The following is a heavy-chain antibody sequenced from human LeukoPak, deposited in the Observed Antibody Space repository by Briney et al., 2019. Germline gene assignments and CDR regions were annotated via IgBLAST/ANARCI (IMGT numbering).Heavy chain of an antibody. D-gene: IGHD6-19*01. V-gene: IGHV4-59*01. CDR1: GDSFRSYY. CDR3: ARVGQWQYYFDY. Sequence: SGTLSLTCTVSGDSFRSYYWSWVRQPPGKALEWIEYMFYSGSTNYNPSLKSRVTISVDTSKNQFSLKLNSVTAADTAMYYCARVGQWQYYFDYWGQGTQVTVSS. CDR2: MFYSGST. J-gene: IGHJ4*02.